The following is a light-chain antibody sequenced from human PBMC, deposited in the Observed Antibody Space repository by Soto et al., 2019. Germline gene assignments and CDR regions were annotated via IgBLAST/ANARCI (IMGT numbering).Light chain of an antibody. J-gene: IGLJ3*02. CDR3: SSHAGSGTLV. CDR1: SSDVGKYKF. CDR2: GAT. V-gene: IGLV2-23*01. Sequence: QSVLTQPASVSGSPGQSISISCTGTSSDVGKYKFVSWYQQHPGEAPKLIIYGATQRPSGVSNRFSGSKSGITASLTISGLQAEDEAHYYCSSHAGSGTLVFGGGTKVTVL.